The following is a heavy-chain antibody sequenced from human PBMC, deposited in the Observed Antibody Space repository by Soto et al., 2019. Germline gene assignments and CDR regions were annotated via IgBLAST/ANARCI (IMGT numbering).Heavy chain of an antibody. J-gene: IGHJ3*02. CDR3: AGVSYYDSSGYYYFGAFDI. V-gene: IGHV4-59*01. CDR2: IYYSGST. Sequence: PSETLSLTCTFSGGSISSYYWSWIRQPPGKGLEWIGYIYYSGSTNYNPSLKSRVTISVDTSKNQFSLKLSSVTAADTAVYYCAGVSYYDSSGYYYFGAFDIWGQGTMVTVSS. D-gene: IGHD3-22*01. CDR1: GGSISSYY.